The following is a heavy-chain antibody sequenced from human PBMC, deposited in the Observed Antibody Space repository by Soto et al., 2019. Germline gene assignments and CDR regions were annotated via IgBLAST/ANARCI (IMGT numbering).Heavy chain of an antibody. CDR1: DDTFSSHT. CDR3: AREVSGSIHH. Sequence: QVQLVQSGAEVKKPGSPVKVSCTASDDTFSSHTLSWVRQAPGQGLEWMGRILPAPGITNYAQRFQGRLTITADTSTSTGYMELRSLRADDTAVYYCAREVSGSIHHWGQGTLVTVSS. V-gene: IGHV1-69*08. J-gene: IGHJ4*02. D-gene: IGHD6-19*01. CDR2: ILPAPGIT.